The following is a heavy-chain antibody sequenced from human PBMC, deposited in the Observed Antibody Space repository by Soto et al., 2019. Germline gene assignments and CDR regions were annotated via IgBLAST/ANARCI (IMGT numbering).Heavy chain of an antibody. Sequence: LPCAAAWGTFSGLGVRWVIQAPGKGLEWVAVIWYDGSNKYYTDSVKGRFTISRDNSKNTLYLQMNSLRAEDTAVYYCARVESLYDFWSGYYTGPKGGYFDYWGQGTLVTVFS. CDR3: ARVESLYDFWSGYYTGPKGGYFDY. CDR1: WGTFSGLG. D-gene: IGHD3-3*01. J-gene: IGHJ4*02. CDR2: IWYDGSNK. V-gene: IGHV3-33*08.